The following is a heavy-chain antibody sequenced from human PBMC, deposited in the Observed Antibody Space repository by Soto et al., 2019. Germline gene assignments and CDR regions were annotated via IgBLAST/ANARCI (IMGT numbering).Heavy chain of an antibody. CDR2: IWYDGSNN. CDR3: AREASRGWHHDVFDI. CDR1: GFTFRSYG. Sequence: GGSLRLSCAASGFTFRSYGMHWVRQATGKGLEWVAVIWYDGSNNYYADSEKDRFTISRDNSKHTLYLPMNNLRDEDTDVYNCAREASRGWHHDVFDIWGQGTIVTFSS. D-gene: IGHD6-19*01. J-gene: IGHJ3*02. V-gene: IGHV3-33*01.